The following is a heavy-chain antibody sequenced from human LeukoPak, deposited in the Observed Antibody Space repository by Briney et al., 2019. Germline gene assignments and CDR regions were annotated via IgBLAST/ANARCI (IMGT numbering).Heavy chain of an antibody. J-gene: IGHJ4*02. V-gene: IGHV4-59*08. CDR1: GASVSRSY. D-gene: IGHD6-19*01. CDR2: IYNSGST. CDR3: AQTTGWPGFDY. Sequence: KPSETLSLTCIVSGASVSRSYWXRVXXPXGXXLEWIGYIYNSGSTNYNPSLKSRVTISVDTSKNQFSLKLNSVTASDTAVYYCAQTTGWPGFDYWGQGTLVTVSS.